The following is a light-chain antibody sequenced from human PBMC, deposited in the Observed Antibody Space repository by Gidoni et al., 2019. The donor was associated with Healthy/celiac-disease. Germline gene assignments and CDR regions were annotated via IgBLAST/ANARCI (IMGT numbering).Light chain of an antibody. V-gene: IGKV2-28*01. Sequence: ILMHPSPLSLPFTPGAPTSISCRSSQILLHINGYKDLDWYLQKPGQSPQLLIYLGSNRASGVPDRFSGSGSGTDFTLKISRVEAEDVGVYYCMQAIKTPYTFGQGTKLEIK. CDR3: MQAIKTPYT. J-gene: IGKJ2*01. CDR1: QILLHINGYKD. CDR2: LGS.